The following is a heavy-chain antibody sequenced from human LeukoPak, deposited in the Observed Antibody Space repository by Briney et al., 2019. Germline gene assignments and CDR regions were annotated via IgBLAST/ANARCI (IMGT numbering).Heavy chain of an antibody. D-gene: IGHD2-15*01. Sequence: GGSLRLSCAASRFTFSNYWMGWVRQAPGKGLEWVANIKHDGSEEYYAESLKGRFTISRDNAKKTLYLQMNSLRAEDTAVYYCARDFETSGYCSGGSCAQYFQHWGQGTLVTVSS. V-gene: IGHV3-7*01. CDR1: RFTFSNYW. J-gene: IGHJ1*01. CDR3: ARDFETSGYCSGGSCAQYFQH. CDR2: IKHDGSEE.